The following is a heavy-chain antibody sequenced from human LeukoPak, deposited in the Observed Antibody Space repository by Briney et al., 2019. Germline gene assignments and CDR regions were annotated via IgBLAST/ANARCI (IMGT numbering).Heavy chain of an antibody. D-gene: IGHD3-22*01. CDR3: ARDLGSVASGRYYYDSSGYYSYYFDY. CDR1: GGTFSSYA. V-gene: IGHV1-69*01. Sequence: SVKVSCKASGGTFSSYAISWVRQAPGQGLEWMGGIIPIFGTANYAQKFQGRVTITADESTSTAYMELSGLRSEDTAVYYCARDLGSVASGRYYYDSSGYYSYYFDYWGQGTLVTVSS. CDR2: IIPIFGTA. J-gene: IGHJ4*02.